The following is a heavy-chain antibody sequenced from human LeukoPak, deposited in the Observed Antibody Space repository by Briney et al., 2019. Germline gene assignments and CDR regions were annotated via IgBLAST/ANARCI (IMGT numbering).Heavy chain of an antibody. J-gene: IGHJ4*02. Sequence: GGPLRLSCAASGFTFSIYAMSWVRQAPGKGLQWISSITSSGDGTYYADSVKGRFTISRDNSENMLYLQMNSLRVEDTAVYFCAKDRPNYYGSNGHYYRRDGDYWGQGTLVTVSS. CDR3: AKDRPNYYGSNGHYYRRDGDY. CDR1: GFTFSIYA. V-gene: IGHV3-23*01. D-gene: IGHD3-22*01. CDR2: ITSSGDGT.